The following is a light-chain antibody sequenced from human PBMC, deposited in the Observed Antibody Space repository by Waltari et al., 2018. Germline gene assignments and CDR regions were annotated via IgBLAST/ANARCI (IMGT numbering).Light chain of an antibody. CDR3: QQYGSSPPRLT. V-gene: IGKV3-20*01. J-gene: IGKJ4*01. Sequence: EIVLTQSPGTLSLSPGARATLFCRASQSVSSSYLAWYQQKPGQAPRLLIYGASSRATGIPDRFSGSGSGTDFTLTISRLEPEDFAVYYCQQYGSSPPRLTFGGGTKVEIK. CDR1: QSVSSSY. CDR2: GAS.